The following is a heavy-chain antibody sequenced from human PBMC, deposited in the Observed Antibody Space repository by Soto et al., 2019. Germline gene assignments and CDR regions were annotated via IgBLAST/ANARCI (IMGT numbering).Heavy chain of an antibody. CDR2: IYYSGST. Sequence: SETLSLTCTVSGGSISSYYWSWIRQPPGKGLEWIGYIYYSGSTNYNPSLKSRVTISVDTSKNQFSLKLSSVTAADTAVYYCASSGVATKKVMFAFDIWGQGTMVTVSS. CDR1: GGSISSYY. D-gene: IGHD5-12*01. J-gene: IGHJ3*02. CDR3: ASSGVATKKVMFAFDI. V-gene: IGHV4-59*01.